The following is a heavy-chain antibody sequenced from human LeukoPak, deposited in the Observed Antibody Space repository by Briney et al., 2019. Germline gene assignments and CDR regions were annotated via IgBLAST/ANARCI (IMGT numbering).Heavy chain of an antibody. J-gene: IGHJ4*02. CDR3: AKASWVSNADAVL. D-gene: IGHD1-1*01. Sequence: GGSLRLSCTASGFTFTSYAMSWVRQAPGKGLQWVSVISGTGGSTNHADSVKGRFTISSDNSKNTLYLQMNSLRVEDTAVYYCAKASWVSNADAVLWGQGTLVTVYS. CDR1: GFTFTSYA. CDR2: ISGTGGST. V-gene: IGHV3-23*01.